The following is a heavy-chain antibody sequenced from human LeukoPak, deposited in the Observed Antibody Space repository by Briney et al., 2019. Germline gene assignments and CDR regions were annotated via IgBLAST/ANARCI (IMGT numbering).Heavy chain of an antibody. J-gene: IGHJ5*02. CDR1: GYTFTSYG. D-gene: IGHD1-7*01. CDR2: ISAYNGNT. Sequence: GASVKVSCKASGYTFTSYGISWVRQAPGQGLEWMGWISAYNGNTNYAQKLQGRVTMTRDTSISTAYMELSRLRSDDTAVYYCARDLDATANNWNYGIFDPWGQGTLVTVSS. V-gene: IGHV1-18*01. CDR3: ARDLDATANNWNYGIFDP.